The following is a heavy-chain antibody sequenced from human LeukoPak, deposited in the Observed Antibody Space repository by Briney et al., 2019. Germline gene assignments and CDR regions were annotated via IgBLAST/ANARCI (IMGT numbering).Heavy chain of an antibody. V-gene: IGHV4-39*07. Sequence: SETLSLTCTVSGGSISSSSYYWGWIRQPPGKGLEWIGSIYYSGSTYYNPSLKSRVTISVDTSKNQFSLKLSSVTAADTAVYYCAREIEMATIGGYYFDYWGQGTLVTVSS. J-gene: IGHJ4*02. D-gene: IGHD5-24*01. CDR3: AREIEMATIGGYYFDY. CDR1: GGSISSSSYY. CDR2: IYYSGST.